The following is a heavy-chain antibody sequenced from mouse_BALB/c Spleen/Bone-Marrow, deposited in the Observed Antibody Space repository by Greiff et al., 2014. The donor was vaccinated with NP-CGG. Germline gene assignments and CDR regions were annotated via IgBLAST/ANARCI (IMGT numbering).Heavy chain of an antibody. CDR1: GFTFSDFY. V-gene: IGHV5-4*02. CDR2: ISYGGSYI. Sequence: EVKLMESGGGLVKPGGSLKLSCAASGFTFSDFYMYWVRQTPEKRLEWVATISYGGSYIYYPDSVKGRFTISRDDAKNSLYLQMSSLKSEDTAMYYCARDRGVQGYAMDYWGQGTSVTVSS. D-gene: IGHD2-14*01. J-gene: IGHJ4*01. CDR3: ARDRGVQGYAMDY.